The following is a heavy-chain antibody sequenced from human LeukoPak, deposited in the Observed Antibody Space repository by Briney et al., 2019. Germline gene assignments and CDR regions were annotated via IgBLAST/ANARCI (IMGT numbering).Heavy chain of an antibody. Sequence: SETLSLTCTVSGGSISSYYWSWIRQPPGKGLEWIGEINHSGSTNYNPSLKSRVAISVDTSKNQFSLKLSSVTAADTAVYYCARGPVDTAMDQTIHDYWGQGTLVTVSS. CDR2: INHSGST. D-gene: IGHD5-18*01. CDR1: GGSISSYY. CDR3: ARGPVDTAMDQTIHDY. V-gene: IGHV4-34*01. J-gene: IGHJ4*02.